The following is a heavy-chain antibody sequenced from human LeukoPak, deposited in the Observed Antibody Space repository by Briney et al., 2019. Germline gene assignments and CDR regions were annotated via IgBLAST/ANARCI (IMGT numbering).Heavy chain of an antibody. CDR3: AKGRWGLTINNFDI. Sequence: GGSLRLSCAASGFSVTTYAMGWVRQATGKALEWVSDIGDWRYKTHYADSVKGRLNISRDSSKNTLYLHMNSLRCGHSAVYLCAKGRWGLTINNFDIWGQGTMVTVSS. CDR2: IGDWRYKT. CDR1: GFSVTTYA. V-gene: IGHV3-23*01. D-gene: IGHD3-9*01. J-gene: IGHJ3*02.